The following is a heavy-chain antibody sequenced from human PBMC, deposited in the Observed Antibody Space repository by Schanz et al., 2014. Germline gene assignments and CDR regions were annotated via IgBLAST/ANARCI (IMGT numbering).Heavy chain of an antibody. CDR1: GNTFTTYY. CDR3: ARDRDQWDGNFCDF. V-gene: IGHV1-46*04. D-gene: IGHD1-26*01. CDR2: INPSGRST. Sequence: QEEMVQSGAEVKKPGASVKVSCKAAGNTFTTYYMHWVRQAPGQGLEWMGVINPSGRSTTYAQKLQGRLTMTRDTSTSTLYMELSSLRYDDTAVYYCARDRDQWDGNFCDFWGQGTLVTVSS. J-gene: IGHJ4*02.